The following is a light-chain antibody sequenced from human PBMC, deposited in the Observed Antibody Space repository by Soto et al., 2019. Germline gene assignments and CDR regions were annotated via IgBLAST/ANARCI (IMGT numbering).Light chain of an antibody. CDR1: SSDIGGYDY. J-gene: IGLJ2*01. V-gene: IGLV2-14*01. Sequence: QSALTQPASVCGSPGQSITISCTGTSSDIGGYDYVSWYQQYPGKVPKLMIYDVTNRASGVPSRFSASKSGDTASLTISGLQAEDEADYYCSSYTSTSTLVVFGGGTKVTVL. CDR2: DVT. CDR3: SSYTSTSTLVV.